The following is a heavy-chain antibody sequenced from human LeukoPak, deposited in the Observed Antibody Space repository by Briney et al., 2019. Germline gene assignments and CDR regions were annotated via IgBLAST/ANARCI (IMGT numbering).Heavy chain of an antibody. CDR2: ISSSSSII. D-gene: IGHD3-10*01. V-gene: IGHV3-48*02. Sequence: GGSLRLSCVLSGFIFSGYSMTWVRQAPGEGLEWLSYISSSSSIIHYADSVKGRFTISRDNAKNSLYLQMNSLRDEDTAVYYCTRESSYAFDIWGQGTMVTVSS. CDR1: GFIFSGYS. CDR3: TRESSYAFDI. J-gene: IGHJ3*02.